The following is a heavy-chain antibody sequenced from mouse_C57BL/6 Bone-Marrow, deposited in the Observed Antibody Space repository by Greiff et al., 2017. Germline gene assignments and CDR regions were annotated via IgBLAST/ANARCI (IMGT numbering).Heavy chain of an antibody. CDR1: GYTFTSYW. D-gene: IGHD1-1*01. CDR2: IDPSDSYT. CDR3: ARQENGSRYWYFDV. J-gene: IGHJ1*03. V-gene: IGHV1-59*01. Sequence: VQLQQPGAELVRPGTSVKLSCKASGYTFTSYWMHWVKQRPGQGLEWIGVIDPSDSYTNYNQKFKGKATLTVDTSSSTAYMQLSSLTSEDSAVYYGARQENGSRYWYFDVWGTGTTVTVSS.